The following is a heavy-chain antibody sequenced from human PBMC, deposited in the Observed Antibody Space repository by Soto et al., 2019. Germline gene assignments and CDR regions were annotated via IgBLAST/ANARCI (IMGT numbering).Heavy chain of an antibody. V-gene: IGHV3-30-3*01. CDR3: ARVKAASGTSEFDC. CDR2: ISYDGSNK. Sequence: QVQLVESGGGVVQPGRSLRLSCAASGFTFSSYAMHWVRQAPGKGLEWVAVISYDGSNKYYADSVKGRFTISRDNSKNPRYLQMNSLRAEDTAVYYCARVKAASGTSEFDCWGQGTLVTLSS. D-gene: IGHD6-13*01. J-gene: IGHJ4*02. CDR1: GFTFSSYA.